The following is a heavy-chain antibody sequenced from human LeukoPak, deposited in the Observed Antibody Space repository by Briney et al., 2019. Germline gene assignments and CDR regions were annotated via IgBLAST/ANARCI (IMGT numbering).Heavy chain of an antibody. CDR2: IYYSGST. J-gene: IGHJ3*02. Sequence: SQTLSLTCTVSGGSISSGGYYWSWIRQPPGKGLDWIGYIYYSGSTNYNPSLKSRVTISVGTSKNQFSLNLTSVTAADTAVYYCARGRIAFDIWGQGTMVTVSS. V-gene: IGHV4-61*08. CDR3: ARGRIAFDI. CDR1: GGSISSGGYY.